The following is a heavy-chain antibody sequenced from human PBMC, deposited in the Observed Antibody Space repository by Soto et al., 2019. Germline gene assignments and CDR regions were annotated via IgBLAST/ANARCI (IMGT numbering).Heavy chain of an antibody. CDR1: GGTISSYY. CDR2: IYYSGST. J-gene: IGHJ6*02. D-gene: IGHD5-12*01. V-gene: IGHV4-59*01. CDR3: ARRLYDFSATMDV. Sequence: QVQLQESGPGLVKPSETLSLTCTVSGGTISSYYWSWIRQPPGKGLECIGYIYYSGSTNYNPSLKSRATISVDTSKNQFSLKLSSVPAADTAVYYCARRLYDFSATMDVWGQGTTVTVSS.